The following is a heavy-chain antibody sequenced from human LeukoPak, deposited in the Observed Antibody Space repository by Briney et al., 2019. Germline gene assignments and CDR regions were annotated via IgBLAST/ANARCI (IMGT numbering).Heavy chain of an antibody. Sequence: GGSLRLSCAASGFTVSSNYMSWIRQAPGKGLEWVSYISSSGSTIYYADSVKGRFTISRDNAKNSLYLQMNSLRAEDTAVYYCARDGQLGTTPGGGLFDYWGQGTLVTVSS. CDR1: GFTVSSNY. J-gene: IGHJ4*02. CDR3: ARDGQLGTTPGGGLFDY. D-gene: IGHD1-1*01. CDR2: ISSSGSTI. V-gene: IGHV3-11*01.